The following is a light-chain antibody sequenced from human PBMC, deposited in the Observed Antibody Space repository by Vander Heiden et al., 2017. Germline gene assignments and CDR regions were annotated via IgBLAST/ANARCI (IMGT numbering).Light chain of an antibody. CDR2: DVS. J-gene: IGLJ1*01. V-gene: IGLV2-14*03. Sequence: QSALTQPASVSGSPGQSITISCTGTSSDVGGYNYVSWYQQHPGKAPKLMVFDVSNRPSGVSIRFSGSKSGDTASLTISGLQADDEADYYCSSYRSSSSTPYVFGTGTKVTVI. CDR3: SSYRSSSSTPYV. CDR1: SSDVGGYNY.